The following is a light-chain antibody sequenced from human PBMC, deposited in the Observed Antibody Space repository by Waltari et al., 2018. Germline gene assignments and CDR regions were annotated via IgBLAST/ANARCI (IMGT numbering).Light chain of an antibody. CDR3: YQHSSGYS. J-gene: IGKJ2*03. V-gene: IGKV3-11*01. Sequence: VILKQSPATLSLSPGESAPLSCRASQSVSSYLAWYQQKPGQAPRLLIHSASSRATGIPDRFSGSGSGTEFTLTISSLEPEDVGVYHCYQHSSGYSFGQGTKVEIK. CDR1: QSVSSY. CDR2: SAS.